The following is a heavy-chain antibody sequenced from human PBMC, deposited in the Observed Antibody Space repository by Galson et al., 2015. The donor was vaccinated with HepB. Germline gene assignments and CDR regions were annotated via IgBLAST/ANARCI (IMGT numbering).Heavy chain of an antibody. Sequence: QSGAEVKKPGESLRISCKGSGYSFTSYWISWVRQMPGKGLEWMGRIDPSDSYTNYSPSFQGHVTISADKSISTAYLQWSSLKASDTAMYYCARRLRGRVFWSGYLLGMDVWGQGTTVTVSS. V-gene: IGHV5-10-1*01. CDR1: GYSFTSYW. D-gene: IGHD3-3*01. CDR2: IDPSDSYT. CDR3: ARRLRGRVFWSGYLLGMDV. J-gene: IGHJ6*02.